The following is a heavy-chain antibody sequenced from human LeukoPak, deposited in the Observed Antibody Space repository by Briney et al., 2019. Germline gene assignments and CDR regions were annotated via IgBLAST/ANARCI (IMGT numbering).Heavy chain of an antibody. V-gene: IGHV3-64*01. CDR1: GFTFSSYA. Sequence: GGSLRLSCAASGFTFSSYAMHWVRQAPGKGLEYVSAISSNGGSTYYANSVKGRFTISRDNSKNTLYLQMGSLRAEDMAVYYCARAGWEMATYHFDYWGQGTLVTVSS. CDR2: ISSNGGST. J-gene: IGHJ4*02. D-gene: IGHD5-24*01. CDR3: ARAGWEMATYHFDY.